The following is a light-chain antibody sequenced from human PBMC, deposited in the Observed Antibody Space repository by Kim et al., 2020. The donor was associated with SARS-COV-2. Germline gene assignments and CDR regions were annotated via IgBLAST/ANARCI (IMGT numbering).Light chain of an antibody. CDR3: QQYNNRPTWT. CDR1: QSVSSN. CDR2: GAS. V-gene: IGKV3-15*01. Sequence: ESAAPSFRASQSVSSNLAWYQQKPGQAPRLLIYGASTRATGIPARFSGSGSGTEFTLTISSLQSEDFAVYYCQQYNNRPTWTFGQGTKVDIK. J-gene: IGKJ1*01.